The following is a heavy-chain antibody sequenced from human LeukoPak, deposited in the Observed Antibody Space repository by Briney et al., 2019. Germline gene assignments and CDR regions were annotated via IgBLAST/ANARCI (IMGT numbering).Heavy chain of an antibody. Sequence: GGSLRLSCAASGFTFSSYSMNWVRQAPGKGLEWVSSISSSSSYIYYADSVKGRFTISRDNAKNSLYLQMNSLRAEDTAVYYCATALGSSGYRAFDIWGQGTMVTVSS. V-gene: IGHV3-21*01. CDR2: ISSSSSYI. D-gene: IGHD3-22*01. CDR1: GFTFSSYS. J-gene: IGHJ3*02. CDR3: ATALGSSGYRAFDI.